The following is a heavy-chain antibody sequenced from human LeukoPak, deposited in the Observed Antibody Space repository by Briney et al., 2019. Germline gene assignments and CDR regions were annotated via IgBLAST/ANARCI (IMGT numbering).Heavy chain of an antibody. Sequence: GGSLRLSCAASGFTVSNNYMNWVRQAPGKGPEWVSLISSGGNTYYSDSVKGRFAISRDNSKNTLYLQMNSLRAEDTAVYYCARAAVTTGHAFDIWGQGTMVTVSS. CDR3: ARAAVTTGHAFDI. CDR1: GFTVSNNY. J-gene: IGHJ3*02. D-gene: IGHD4-17*01. CDR2: ISSGGNT. V-gene: IGHV3-53*01.